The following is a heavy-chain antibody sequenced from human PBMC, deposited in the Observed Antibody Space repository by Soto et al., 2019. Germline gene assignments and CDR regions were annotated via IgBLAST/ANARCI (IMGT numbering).Heavy chain of an antibody. CDR3: AKSYSGYDLGY. D-gene: IGHD5-12*01. CDR1: GFTFSSYA. Sequence: GGSLRLSCAASGFTFSSYAMSWVRQAPGKGLEWVSSISASGGNTYFADSVKGRFTIPRDNSKNTLYLQMNSLRAEDTALYYCAKSYSGYDLGYWGQGTLVTVSS. V-gene: IGHV3-23*01. CDR2: ISASGGNT. J-gene: IGHJ4*02.